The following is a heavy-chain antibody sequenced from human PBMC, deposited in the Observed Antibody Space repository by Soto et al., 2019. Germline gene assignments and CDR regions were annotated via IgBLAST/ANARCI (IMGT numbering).Heavy chain of an antibody. CDR2: INPLNGNT. J-gene: IGHJ4*02. V-gene: IGHV1-18*01. CDR3: ARDSQLGY. CDR1: GYTFINYG. D-gene: IGHD2-15*01. Sequence: QPQLVQSGPEVKKSGASVKVSCKASGYTFINYGVSWVRQAPGQGLEWMGWINPLNGNTNYTQKFQGRITMTTDTWTNTAYMEVRSLRSDYTAVFYCARDSQLGYWGQGTLVSVSS.